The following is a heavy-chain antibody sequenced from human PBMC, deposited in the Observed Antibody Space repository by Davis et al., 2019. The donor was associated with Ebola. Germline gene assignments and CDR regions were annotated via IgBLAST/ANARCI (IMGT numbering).Heavy chain of an antibody. CDR3: AREMRGTADSH. D-gene: IGHD1/OR15-1a*01. CDR2: IKEDGSEK. Sequence: PGGSLRLSCAASGFTFSSYSMNWVRQAPGKGLEWVANIKEDGSEKYYVDSVKGRFTISRDNAKNSLYLQMNSLRVEDTAMYYCAREMRGTADSHWGQGTLVTVSS. V-gene: IGHV3-7*01. J-gene: IGHJ4*02. CDR1: GFTFSSYS.